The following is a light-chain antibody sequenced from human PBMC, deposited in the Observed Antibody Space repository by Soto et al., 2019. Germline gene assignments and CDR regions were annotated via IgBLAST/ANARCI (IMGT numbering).Light chain of an antibody. Sequence: AIQMTQSPSSLSASVGDRVTITCRASQDIRNELGWYQQRPGKAPKILIYAASSLESGVPPRFSGSGSGTDLTLTISSLQPEDFATYYCLQDYNYPWTFGQGTKVEIK. V-gene: IGKV1-6*01. CDR1: QDIRNE. J-gene: IGKJ1*01. CDR3: LQDYNYPWT. CDR2: AAS.